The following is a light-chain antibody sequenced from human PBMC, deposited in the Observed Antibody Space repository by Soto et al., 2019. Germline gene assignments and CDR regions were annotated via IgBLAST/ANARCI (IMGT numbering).Light chain of an antibody. V-gene: IGLV1-47*01. J-gene: IGLJ1*01. CDR3: AAWDDSLSGLYV. CDR2: RNN. Sequence: QSLLTQPPSASGTPGQRVTISFSGSSSKIGSNYVYWYQQLPGTAPKLLIYRNNQRPSGVPDRFSGSKSGTSASLAISGLRSEDEADYYCAAWDDSLSGLYVFGTGTKVTVL. CDR1: SSKIGSNY.